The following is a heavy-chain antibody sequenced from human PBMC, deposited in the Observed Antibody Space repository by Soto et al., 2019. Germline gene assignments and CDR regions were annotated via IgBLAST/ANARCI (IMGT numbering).Heavy chain of an antibody. V-gene: IGHV3-74*01. D-gene: IGHD4-4*01. CDR3: ARGIQYRYGMDV. Sequence: EVQLVESGGGLVQPGGSLRLSCAAAGFTFSSYWMHWVRQAPGKGLVWVSRINGDGSNTFYADSVKGRFTISRDNAKNTVYLQMNSLRAEDTAVDYCARGIQYRYGMDVWGQGTTVTVSS. CDR1: GFTFSSYW. J-gene: IGHJ6*02. CDR2: INGDGSNT.